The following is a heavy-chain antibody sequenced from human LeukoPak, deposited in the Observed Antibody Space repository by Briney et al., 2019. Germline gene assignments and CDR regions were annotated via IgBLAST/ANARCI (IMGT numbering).Heavy chain of an antibody. D-gene: IGHD6-13*01. V-gene: IGHV4-4*07. CDR2: IYTSGST. J-gene: IGHJ5*02. CDR3: ARDVNVWQQLVPGWFDP. CDR1: GGSISSYY. Sequence: PSETLSLTCTVSGGSISSYYWSWIRQPAGKGLEWIGRIYTSGSTNYNPSLKSRVTISVDTSKNQFSLKLSSVTAADTAVYYCARDVNVWQQLVPGWFDPWGQGTLVTVSS.